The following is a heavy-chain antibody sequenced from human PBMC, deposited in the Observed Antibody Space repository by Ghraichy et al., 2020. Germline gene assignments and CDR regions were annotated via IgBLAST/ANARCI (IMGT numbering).Heavy chain of an antibody. J-gene: IGHJ6*02. D-gene: IGHD6-13*01. V-gene: IGHV4-39*01. CDR3: ARPRYSSSWYGDYYYYGMDV. Sequence: SETLSLTCTVSGGSISSSSYYWGWIRQPPGKGLEWIGSIYYSGSTYYNPSLESRVTISVDTSKNQFSLKLSSVTAADTAVYYCARPRYSSSWYGDYYYYGMDVWGQGTTVTVSS. CDR1: GGSISSSSYY. CDR2: IYYSGST.